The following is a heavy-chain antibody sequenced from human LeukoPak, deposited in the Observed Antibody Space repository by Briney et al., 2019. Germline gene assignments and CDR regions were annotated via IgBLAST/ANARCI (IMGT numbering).Heavy chain of an antibody. D-gene: IGHD2-8*01. CDR1: DYTFTRYG. CDR2: ISAYNGNT. V-gene: IGHV1-18*01. CDR3: ARGVVLMVYAMGGMDV. J-gene: IGHJ6*02. Sequence: GASVKVSCKASDYTFTRYGISWVRQAPGQGLEWMGWISAYNGNTKYAQKLQGRVTMTTDTSTNTAYMGLRSLRSDDTAVYYCARGVVLMVYAMGGMDVWGQGTTVTVSS.